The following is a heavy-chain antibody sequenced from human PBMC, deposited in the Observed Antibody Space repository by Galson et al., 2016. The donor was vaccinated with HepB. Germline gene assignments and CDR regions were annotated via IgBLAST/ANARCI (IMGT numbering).Heavy chain of an antibody. CDR3: ARAPDCGSGNCYGGYYYGMDV. CDR1: GFAFSTSW. V-gene: IGHV3-74*01. D-gene: IGHD2-2*01. J-gene: IGHJ6*02. Sequence: SLRLSCAASGFAFSTSWMHWVRQAPGKGLVWVSRINPDGRYTAYADSVKGRFTTSRDNVKNTVYLQMDILRAEDTAVYYCARAPDCGSGNCYGGYYYGMDVWGQGATVTVSS. CDR2: INPDGRYT.